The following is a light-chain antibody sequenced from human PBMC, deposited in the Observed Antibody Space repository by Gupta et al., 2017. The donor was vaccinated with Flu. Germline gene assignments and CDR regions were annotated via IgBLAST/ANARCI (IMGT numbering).Light chain of an antibody. CDR1: ISDVGGYNY. CDR2: EVS. V-gene: IGLV2-14*01. Sequence: QSALTQPASVSGSPGQSIPISCTGTISDVGGYNYVSWYQQHPGKAPKLMIYEVSNRPSGVSTRFSGSKSGNTASLTISGLQAEDEADYYCSSDTSSSTLVFGGGTKLTVL. J-gene: IGLJ3*02. CDR3: SSDTSSSTLV.